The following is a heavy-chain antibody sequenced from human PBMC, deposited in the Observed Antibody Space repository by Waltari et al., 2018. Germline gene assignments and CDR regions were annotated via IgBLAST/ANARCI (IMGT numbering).Heavy chain of an antibody. J-gene: IGHJ5*02. CDR3: AREGWGYCSSTSCYTYLYP. V-gene: IGHV4-4*07. CDR1: GGSISSYY. CDR2: IYTSGST. D-gene: IGHD2-2*02. Sequence: QVQLQESGPGLVKPSETLSLTCTVSGGSISSYYWSWIRQPAGKGLEWIGRIYTSGSTNDNPTLKSRVTMSVDTSKNQFSLKLSSVTAADTAVYYCAREGWGYCSSTSCYTYLYPWGQGTLVTVSS.